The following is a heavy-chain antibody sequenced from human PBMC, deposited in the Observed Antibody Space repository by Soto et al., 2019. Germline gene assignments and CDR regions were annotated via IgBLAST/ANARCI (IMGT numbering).Heavy chain of an antibody. CDR2: INWDGGDT. V-gene: IGHV3-43*01. Sequence: LRLSCAASGFTFDDYTMHWVRQAPGKGLEWVSLINWDGGDTYYADSVKGRFTISRDNSKNSLYLQMNSLTTEDTALYYCSKDKPKYYGMDAWGQGTTVTVSS. CDR3: SKDKPKYYGMDA. CDR1: GFTFDDYT. J-gene: IGHJ6*02.